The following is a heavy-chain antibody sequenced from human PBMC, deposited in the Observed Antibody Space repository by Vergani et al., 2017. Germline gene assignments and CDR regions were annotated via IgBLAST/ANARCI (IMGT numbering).Heavy chain of an antibody. CDR2: IIPILGIA. D-gene: IGHD2-2*02. V-gene: IGHV1-69*09. CDR1: GYTFSSYT. J-gene: IGHJ6*02. Sequence: QVQLVQSGAEVKKPGASVKVSCKASGYTFSSYTISWVRQAPGQGLEWMGRIIPILGIANYAQKFQGRVTITADKSTSTAYMELSSLRSEDTAVYYCARVPGGYCSSTSCYTGRYGMDVWGQGTTVTVSS. CDR3: ARVPGGYCSSTSCYTGRYGMDV.